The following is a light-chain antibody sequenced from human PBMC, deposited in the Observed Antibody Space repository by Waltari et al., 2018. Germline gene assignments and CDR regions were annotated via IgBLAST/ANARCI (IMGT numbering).Light chain of an antibody. CDR1: SSNMENNA. J-gene: IGLJ1*01. V-gene: IGLV1-36*01. CDR3: ATWDDSLNAYV. Sequence: QSVLTQPPSVSGAPRPRVPISCSGSSSNMENNAITGYQHRPGRAPKLLIRYDNLLPSGVSARFSASKSGTSASLAISGLQSDDEADYYCATWDDSLNAYVFGSGTKVTVV. CDR2: YDN.